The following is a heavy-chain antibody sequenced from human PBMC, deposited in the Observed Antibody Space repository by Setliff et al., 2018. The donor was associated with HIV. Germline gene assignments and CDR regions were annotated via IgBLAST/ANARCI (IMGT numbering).Heavy chain of an antibody. CDR1: GFSVTSYV. CDR3: VRDLTTIVTRKVFDI. J-gene: IGHJ3*02. CDR2: IYFDTNNE. V-gene: IGHV3-30*04. Sequence: PGGSLRLSCAASGFSVTSYVMHWVRQAPGKGLDWVGVIYFDTNNELHADSVKGRFSISRDKSKNTLYVQMNSLRADDTAIYYCVRDLTTIVTRKVFDIWGQGTMVTVSS. D-gene: IGHD4-4*01.